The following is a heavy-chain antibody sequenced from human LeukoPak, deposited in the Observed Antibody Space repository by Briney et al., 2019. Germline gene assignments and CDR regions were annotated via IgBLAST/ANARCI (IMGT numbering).Heavy chain of an antibody. CDR2: ISSGSGSV. V-gene: IGHV3-23*01. CDR3: AKSPSALVDYYYYMEV. D-gene: IGHD2-8*02. Sequence: PGGSLRLSCAASGFTFSNYAMSWVRQAPGKGLEWVSVISSGSGSVFYADSVKGRFTISRDNSRNTLYLQMNSLRREDTAVYARAKSPSALVDYYYYMEVWGKGPRSPSP. CDR1: GFTFSNYA. J-gene: IGHJ6*03.